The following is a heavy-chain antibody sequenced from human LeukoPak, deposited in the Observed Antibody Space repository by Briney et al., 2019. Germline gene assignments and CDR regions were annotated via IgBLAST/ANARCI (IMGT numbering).Heavy chain of an antibody. CDR2: MNPNSGNT. Sequence: ASVKVSCKASGYTFTSYDINWVRQATGQGLEWMGWMNPNSGNTGYAQKFQGRVTMTRDTSISTAYMELSSLRSEDTAVYYCARGSLMIGPKIDYWGQGTLVTVSS. J-gene: IGHJ4*02. V-gene: IGHV1-8*01. CDR3: ARGSLMIGPKIDY. CDR1: GYTFTSYD. D-gene: IGHD3-22*01.